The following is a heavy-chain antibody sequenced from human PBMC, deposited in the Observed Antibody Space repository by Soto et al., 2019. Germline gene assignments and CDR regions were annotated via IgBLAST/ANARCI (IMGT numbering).Heavy chain of an antibody. V-gene: IGHV3-66*02. D-gene: IGHD4-4*01. J-gene: IGHJ4*02. CDR3: ARDESNYGSFDY. CDR1: GFTVSSNY. Sequence: GGSLRLSCAASGFTVSSNYMSWVRQAPGKGLEWVSVIYSGGSTYYADSVKGRFTISRGNSKNTLYLQMNSLRAEDTAVYYCARDESNYGSFDYWGQGTLVTVSS. CDR2: IYSGGST.